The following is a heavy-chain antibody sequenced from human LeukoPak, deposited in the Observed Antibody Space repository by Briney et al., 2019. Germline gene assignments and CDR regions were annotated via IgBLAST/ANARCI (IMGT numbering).Heavy chain of an antibody. Sequence: PSETPSLTCTVSGGSMSSSHWSWIRQSPGKGLEWIAYIHYTGSDNYNPSLKSRVTISVDTSKNQLSLQLSSVTAADTAVYYCAKRAITNAGNLWFDPWGQGALVTVSS. D-gene: IGHD4-23*01. CDR3: AKRAITNAGNLWFDP. CDR1: GGSMSSSH. J-gene: IGHJ5*02. V-gene: IGHV4-59*08. CDR2: IHYTGSD.